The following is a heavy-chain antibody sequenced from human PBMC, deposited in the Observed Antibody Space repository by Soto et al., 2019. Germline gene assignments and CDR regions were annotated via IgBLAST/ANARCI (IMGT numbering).Heavy chain of an antibody. CDR1: GFTFSDYY. V-gene: IGHV3-11*01. Sequence: GGSLRLSCAASGFTFSDYYMSWIRQAPGKGLEWVSYISSGSPIYYADSVKGRFTISRDNAKNSLYLQMNRQRVEDTAVYYCARARAGYGDYRSYFDYWGQGALVTVSS. J-gene: IGHJ4*02. CDR3: ARARAGYGDYRSYFDY. CDR2: ISSGSPI. D-gene: IGHD4-17*01.